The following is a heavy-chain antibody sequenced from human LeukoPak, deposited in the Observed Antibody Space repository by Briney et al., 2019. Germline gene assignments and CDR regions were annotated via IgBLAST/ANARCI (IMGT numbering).Heavy chain of an antibody. CDR3: ARARRGHFDC. Sequence: PSETLSLTCAVYGGSFSGYYWSWIRQPPGKGLEWIGEINHSGSTNYNPSLKSRVTISVDTSKNQFSLKLSSVTAADTAVYYCARARRGHFDCWGQGTLVTVSS. V-gene: IGHV4-34*01. J-gene: IGHJ4*02. CDR1: GGSFSGYY. CDR2: INHSGST.